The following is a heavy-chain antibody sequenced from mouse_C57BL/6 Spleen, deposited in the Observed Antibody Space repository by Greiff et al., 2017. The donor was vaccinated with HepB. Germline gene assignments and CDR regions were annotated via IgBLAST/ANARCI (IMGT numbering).Heavy chain of an antibody. D-gene: IGHD1-1*01. Sequence: EVHLVESGGGLVKPGGSLTLSCAASGFTFSDYGMHWVRQAPEKGLEWVAYISSGSSTIYYADTVKGRFTISRDNAKNTLFLQMTSLRSEDTAMYYCARMGLDYYGSSYPYYFDYWGQGTTLTVSS. CDR2: ISSGSSTI. J-gene: IGHJ2*01. CDR3: ARMGLDYYGSSYPYYFDY. CDR1: GFTFSDYG. V-gene: IGHV5-17*01.